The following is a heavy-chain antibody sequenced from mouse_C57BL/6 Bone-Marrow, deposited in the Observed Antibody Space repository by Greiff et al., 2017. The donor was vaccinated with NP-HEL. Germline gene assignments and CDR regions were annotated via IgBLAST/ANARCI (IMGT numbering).Heavy chain of an antibody. V-gene: IGHV4-1*01. J-gene: IGHJ1*03. CDR3: ARAYYSNYDGLYWYFDV. Sequence: AASGIDFSRYWMSWVRRAPGKGLEWIGEINPDSSTINYAPSLKDKFIISRDNAKNTLYLQMSKVRSEDTALYYCARAYYSNYDGLYWYFDVWGTGTTVTVSS. CDR1: GIDFSRYW. CDR2: INPDSSTI. D-gene: IGHD2-5*01.